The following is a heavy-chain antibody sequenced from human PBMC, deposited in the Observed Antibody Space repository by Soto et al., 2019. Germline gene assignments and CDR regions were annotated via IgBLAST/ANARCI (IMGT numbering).Heavy chain of an antibody. CDR1: GYTFTGYY. CDR2: INPNSGGT. Sequence: ASVKVSCKASGYTFTGYYMHWVRQAPGQGLEWMGWINPNSGGTNYAQKFQGRVTMTTDTSTSTAYMELRSLRSDDTAVYYCARDVPEHIVVVTEPYYYYGMDVWGQGTTVTVSS. D-gene: IGHD2-21*02. V-gene: IGHV1-2*02. CDR3: ARDVPEHIVVVTEPYYYYGMDV. J-gene: IGHJ6*02.